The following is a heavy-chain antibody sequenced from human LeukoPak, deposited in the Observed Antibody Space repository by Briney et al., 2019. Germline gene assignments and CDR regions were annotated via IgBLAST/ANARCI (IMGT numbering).Heavy chain of an antibody. Sequence: GESLRLSCVDSGFSFSNYHMSWIRQAPGKGLEWLSYITSSSDYTNYADSVKGRFTISRDNAKKSLYLQMNSLRGEYTAVDYCARGSYYCFDYWG. D-gene: IGHD1-26*01. CDR3: ARGSYYCFDY. J-gene: IGHJ4*01. CDR2: ITSSSDYT. CDR1: GFSFSNYH. V-gene: IGHV3-11*05.